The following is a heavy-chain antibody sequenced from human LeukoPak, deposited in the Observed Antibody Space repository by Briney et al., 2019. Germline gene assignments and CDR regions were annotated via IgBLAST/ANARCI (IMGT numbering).Heavy chain of an antibody. V-gene: IGHV4-34*01. D-gene: IGHD3-22*01. CDR2: INHSGSA. CDR3: ARANGETTMIDAFDI. J-gene: IGHJ3*02. CDR1: GGSFSGYY. Sequence: SETLSLTCAVYGGSFSGYYWSWTRQPPGKGLEWIGEINHSGSANYNPSLKSRVTISVDTSKNQFSLKLSSVTAADTAVYYCARANGETTMIDAFDIWGQGTMVTASS.